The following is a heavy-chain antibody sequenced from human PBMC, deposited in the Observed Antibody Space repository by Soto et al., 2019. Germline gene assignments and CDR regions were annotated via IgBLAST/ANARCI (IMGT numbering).Heavy chain of an antibody. D-gene: IGHD3-10*01. CDR1: GFTFSSYW. Sequence: EVQLVESGGGLVQPGGSLRLSCAASGFTFSSYWMSWVRQAPGKGLEWVANIKEDGSERYYVDSVKGRFTISRDNAKNSLYLQMNSLRAEDTAVDYCARATGAAKEDYWGQGTLVTVSS. CDR2: IKEDGSER. CDR3: ARATGAAKEDY. J-gene: IGHJ4*02. V-gene: IGHV3-7*04.